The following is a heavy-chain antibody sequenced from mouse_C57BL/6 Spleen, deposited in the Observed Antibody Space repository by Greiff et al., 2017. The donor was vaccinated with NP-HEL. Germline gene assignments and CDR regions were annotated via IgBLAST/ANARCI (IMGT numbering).Heavy chain of an antibody. Sequence: QVQLKQPGAELVMPGASVKLSCKASGYTFTSYWMHWVKQRPGQGLEWIGEIDPSDSYTNYNQKFKGKATLTVDKSSSTAYMQLSSLTSEDAAVDYCARRSVVYWYVDVWGTGTTVTVSS. V-gene: IGHV1-69*01. J-gene: IGHJ1*03. CDR3: ARRSVVYWYVDV. CDR2: IDPSDSYT. CDR1: GYTFTSYW. D-gene: IGHD1-1*01.